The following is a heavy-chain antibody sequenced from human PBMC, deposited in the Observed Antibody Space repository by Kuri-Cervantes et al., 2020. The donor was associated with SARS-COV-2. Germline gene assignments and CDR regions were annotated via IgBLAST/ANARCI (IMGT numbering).Heavy chain of an antibody. Sequence: SLKISCAASGFTFDDYAMHWVRQAPGKGLEWVSGISWNSGSIGYADSVKGRFTISRDNAKNSLYLQMNSLRAEDTALYYCARLGATSNEPFDYWGQGTLVTVSS. J-gene: IGHJ4*02. CDR2: ISWNSGSI. D-gene: IGHD1-26*01. CDR3: ARLGATSNEPFDY. V-gene: IGHV3-9*01. CDR1: GFTFDDYA.